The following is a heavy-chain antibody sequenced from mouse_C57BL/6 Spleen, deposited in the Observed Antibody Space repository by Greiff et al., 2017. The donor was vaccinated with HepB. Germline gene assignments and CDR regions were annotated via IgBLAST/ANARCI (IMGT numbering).Heavy chain of an antibody. CDR2: IDPSDSYT. CDR1: GYTFTSYW. CDR3: ARSFITTVVDY. J-gene: IGHJ2*01. Sequence: VQLQQSGAELVMPGASVKLSCKASGYTFTSYWMHWVKQRPGQGLEWIGEIDPSDSYTNSNQKFKGKSTLTVDKSSSTAYMQLSSLTSEDSAVYYCARSFITTVVDYWGQGTTLTVSS. D-gene: IGHD1-1*01. V-gene: IGHV1-69*01.